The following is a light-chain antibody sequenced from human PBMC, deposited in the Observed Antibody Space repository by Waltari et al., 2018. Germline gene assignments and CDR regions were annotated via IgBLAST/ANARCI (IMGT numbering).Light chain of an antibody. CDR2: RSD. J-gene: IGLJ3*02. CDR3: AAWDDSLSGWV. CDR1: SSNIGTNY. Sequence: QSVLTQPPSASGTPGQRVTISCSGSSSNIGTNYIYWYQQLPATAPKLLIYRSDPRPSGGPDRFSGSNSGTSASLAISGLRSEDEADYYCAAWDDSLSGWVFGGGTKLTVL. V-gene: IGLV1-47*01.